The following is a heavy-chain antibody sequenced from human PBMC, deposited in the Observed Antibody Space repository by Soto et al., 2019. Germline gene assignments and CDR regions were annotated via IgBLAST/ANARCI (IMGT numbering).Heavy chain of an antibody. D-gene: IGHD6-19*01. Sequence: ASVKVSCKTPGYTFSNYGINWVRQAPGQGLEWMGWISGYNGNTNYAQTVQGRVTMTTDTSTGTVYMELRSLKSDDTAIYYCSRFIMVGGWFDPNYYHGMDVWGQGTTVTVSS. J-gene: IGHJ6*02. CDR2: ISGYNGNT. CDR3: SRFIMVGGWFDPNYYHGMDV. CDR1: GYTFSNYG. V-gene: IGHV1-18*01.